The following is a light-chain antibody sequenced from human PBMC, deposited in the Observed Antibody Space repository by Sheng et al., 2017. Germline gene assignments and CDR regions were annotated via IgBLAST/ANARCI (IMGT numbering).Light chain of an antibody. CDR2: SAS. CDR1: QGISNY. J-gene: IGKJ4*01. CDR3: QQYYGAPLT. V-gene: IGKV1-NL1*01. Sequence: DIQMTQSPSSLSASVGDRVTITCRASQGISNYLAWYQQKPGKAPKLLLYSASTLETGVPSRFSGSGSGTECSLTITSLQPEDLATYYCQQYYGAPLTFGGGTKVAI.